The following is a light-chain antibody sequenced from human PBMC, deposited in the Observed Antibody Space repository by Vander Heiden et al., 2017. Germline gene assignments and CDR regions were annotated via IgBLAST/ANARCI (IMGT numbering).Light chain of an antibody. V-gene: IGLV2-14*01. CDR3: SSYTTSSTVI. CDR1: SSDVGGYNY. Sequence: QSALTQPASVSGSPGQSITISCTGTSSDVGGYNYVSWYQQHPGKAPKLIIYEVTNRPSGVSHRFSGSKSGKTASLTISGLQAEDEADYYCSSYTTSSTVIFGGGTDLTVL. CDR2: EVT. J-gene: IGLJ2*01.